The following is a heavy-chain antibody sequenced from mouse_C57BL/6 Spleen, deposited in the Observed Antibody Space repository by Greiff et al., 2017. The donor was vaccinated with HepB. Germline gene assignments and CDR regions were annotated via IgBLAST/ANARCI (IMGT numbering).Heavy chain of an antibody. CDR3: ARRVYYGNYGYFDV. CDR2: IDPSDSET. Sequence: QVQLQQSGAELVRPGSSVKLSCKASGYTFTSYWMHWVKQRPIQGLEWIGNIDPSDSETHYNQKFKDKATLTVDKSSSTAYMQLSSLTSEDSAVYYCARRVYYGNYGYFDVWGTGTTVTVSS. V-gene: IGHV1-52*01. D-gene: IGHD2-1*01. CDR1: GYTFTSYW. J-gene: IGHJ1*03.